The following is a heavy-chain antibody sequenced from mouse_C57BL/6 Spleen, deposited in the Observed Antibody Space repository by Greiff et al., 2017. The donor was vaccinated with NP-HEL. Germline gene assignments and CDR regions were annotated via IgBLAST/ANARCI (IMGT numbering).Heavy chain of an antibody. Sequence: VQLQQSGPGLVQPSQSLSITCTVSGFSLTSYGVHWVRQSPGKGLEWLGVIWSGGSTDYNAAFISRLSISKDNSKSQVFFKMNSLQADDTAIYYCARKGLRRGYYYAMDYWGQGTSVTVSS. J-gene: IGHJ4*01. V-gene: IGHV2-2*01. CDR3: ARKGLRRGYYYAMDY. CDR2: IWSGGST. CDR1: GFSLTSYG. D-gene: IGHD2-4*01.